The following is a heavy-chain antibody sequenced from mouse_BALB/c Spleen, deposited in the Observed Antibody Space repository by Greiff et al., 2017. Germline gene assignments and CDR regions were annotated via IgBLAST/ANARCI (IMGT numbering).Heavy chain of an antibody. Sequence: VQLQQSGTVLARPGASVKMSCKASGYSFTSYWMHWVKQRPGQGLEWLGAIYPGNSDTSYNQKFKGKAKLTAVTSASTAYMELSSLTNEDSAVYYCTSVGNYYYFDYWGQGTTLTVSS. J-gene: IGHJ2*01. CDR3: TSVGNYYYFDY. CDR1: GYSFTSYW. V-gene: IGHV1-5*01. CDR2: IYPGNSDT. D-gene: IGHD2-1*01.